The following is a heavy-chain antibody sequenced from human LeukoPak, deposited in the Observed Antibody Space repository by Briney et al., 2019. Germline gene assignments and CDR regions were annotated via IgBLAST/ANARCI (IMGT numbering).Heavy chain of an antibody. CDR3: ARDLPYYYGSGSYYIWFDP. Sequence: ASVKVSCKASGYTFTSYDINWVRQAPGQGLEWMGWINTNTGNPTYAQGFTGRFVFSLDTSVSTAYLQICSLKAEDTAVYYCARDLPYYYGSGSYYIWFDPWGQGTLVTVSS. CDR1: GYTFTSYD. J-gene: IGHJ5*02. V-gene: IGHV7-4-1*01. D-gene: IGHD3-10*01. CDR2: INTNTGNP.